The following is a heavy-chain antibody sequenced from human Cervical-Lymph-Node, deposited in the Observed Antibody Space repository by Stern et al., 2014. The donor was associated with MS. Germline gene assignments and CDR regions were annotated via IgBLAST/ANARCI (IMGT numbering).Heavy chain of an antibody. D-gene: IGHD5-12*01. J-gene: IGHJ6*02. Sequence: VQLVQSWAEVKKPGSSVKVSCKTSGDTFRNYAISWVRQAPGQGLEWMGGIIPIFGTTNYAQEFQGRVTLTADTSTTTAYMELSSLRYGDTAVYFCARPWGIVATTGTHYYYYGMDVWGQGTTVTVAS. V-gene: IGHV1-69*06. CDR3: ARPWGIVATTGTHYYYYGMDV. CDR2: IIPIFGTT. CDR1: GDTFRNYA.